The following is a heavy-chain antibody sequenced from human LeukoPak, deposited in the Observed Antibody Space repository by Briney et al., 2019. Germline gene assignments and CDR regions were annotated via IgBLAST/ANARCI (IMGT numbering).Heavy chain of an antibody. J-gene: IGHJ4*02. Sequence: GGSLRLSCAASGFTFSSYWMHWVRQVPGKGLVWVSRINSDGSTTDYADSVKGRFTISRDNAKNSLYLQMNSLRAEDTALYYCAKGTDGSFDLWGQGTLVTVSS. CDR3: AKGTDGSFDL. CDR1: GFTFSSYW. D-gene: IGHD1-1*01. CDR2: INSDGSTT. V-gene: IGHV3-74*01.